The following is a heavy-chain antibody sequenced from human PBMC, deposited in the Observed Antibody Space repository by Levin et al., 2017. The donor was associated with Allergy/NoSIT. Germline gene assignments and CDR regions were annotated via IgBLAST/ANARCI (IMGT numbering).Heavy chain of an antibody. CDR1: GFSLSTSGVG. V-gene: IGHV2-5*02. CDR2: IYWDDDK. J-gene: IGHJ4*02. CDR3: ALGTMTTVTTFFFDY. Sequence: SGPTLVKPTQTLTLTCTFSGFSLSTSGVGVGWIRQPPGKALEWLALIYWDDDKRYSPSLKSRLTITKDTSKNQVVLTMTNMDPVDTATYYCALGTMTTVTTFFFDYWGQGTLVTVSS. D-gene: IGHD4-17*01.